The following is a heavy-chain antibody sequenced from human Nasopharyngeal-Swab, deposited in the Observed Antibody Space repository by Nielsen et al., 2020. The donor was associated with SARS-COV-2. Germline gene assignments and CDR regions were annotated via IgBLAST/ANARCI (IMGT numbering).Heavy chain of an antibody. CDR3: AKLAFVGTTYDAFDI. D-gene: IGHD7-27*01. CDR1: GFTFDDYA. Sequence: GGSLRLSCAASGFTFDDYAMHWVRQAPGKGLEWVSGISWNSGSIGYADSAKGRFTISRDNAKNSLYLQMNSLRAEDTALYYCAKLAFVGTTYDAFDIWGQGTMVTVSS. J-gene: IGHJ3*02. CDR2: ISWNSGSI. V-gene: IGHV3-9*01.